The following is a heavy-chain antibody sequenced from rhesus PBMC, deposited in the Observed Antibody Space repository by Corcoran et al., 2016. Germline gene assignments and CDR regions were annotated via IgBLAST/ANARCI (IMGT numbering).Heavy chain of an antibody. V-gene: IGHV2-174*01. CDR2: IYWDDDK. Sequence: QVTLKESGPALVTPTQTLTLTCTFSGFSLTTSGMGVGWVRKPPGKALEWLAFIYWDDDKRYSTSLKTRVTNSKDNSKNQVVLTMTNMDPVDTATYYCTRRPTWGFEVDFWGQGVLVTVSS. CDR1: GFSLTTSGMG. J-gene: IGHJ4*01. CDR3: TRRPTWGFEVDF. D-gene: IGHD7-45*01.